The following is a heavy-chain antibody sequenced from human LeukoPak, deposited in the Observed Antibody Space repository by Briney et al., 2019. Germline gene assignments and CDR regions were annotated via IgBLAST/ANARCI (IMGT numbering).Heavy chain of an antibody. CDR3: ARSRGFGELFDY. Sequence: GGSLRLSRAASGFTFSSYSMNWVRQAPGKGLEWVSYISSSSSTIYYADSVKGRFTISRDNDKNSLYLQMNSLGDEDTAVYYCARSRGFGELFDYWGQGTLITVSS. J-gene: IGHJ4*02. D-gene: IGHD3-10*01. CDR1: GFTFSSYS. V-gene: IGHV3-48*02. CDR2: ISSSSSTI.